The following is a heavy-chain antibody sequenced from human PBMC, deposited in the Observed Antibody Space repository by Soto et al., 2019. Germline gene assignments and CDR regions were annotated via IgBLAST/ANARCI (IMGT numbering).Heavy chain of an antibody. D-gene: IGHD6-13*01. CDR3: TTEENYSRSWYYYGMGV. V-gene: IGHV3-15*01. CDR2: IKSKTDGGTK. CDR1: GFTFSNAW. Sequence: GGSLRLSCAASGFTFSNAWISWVRQAPGNGLEWVGRIKSKTDGGTKDYAAPVKGRFTISRDDSKNTLYLQMNSLKTEDTAVYYCTTEENYSRSWYYYGMGVWGQRTRVIVSS. J-gene: IGHJ6*02.